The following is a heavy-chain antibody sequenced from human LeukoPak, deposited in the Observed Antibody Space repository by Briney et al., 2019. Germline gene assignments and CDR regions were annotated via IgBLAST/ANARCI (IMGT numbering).Heavy chain of an antibody. V-gene: IGHV4-39*07. Sequence: SETLSLTCTVSGGSINSSSYCWGWIRQPPGKGLEWIASIDHSGSTYYNPSLRSRVTISVDTSKNQFSLKLSSVTAADTAVYYCARDRGSSGRYEHPFGYFDYWGQGTLVTVSS. D-gene: IGHD6-19*01. CDR1: GGSINSSSYC. CDR2: IDHSGST. J-gene: IGHJ4*02. CDR3: ARDRGSSGRYEHPFGYFDY.